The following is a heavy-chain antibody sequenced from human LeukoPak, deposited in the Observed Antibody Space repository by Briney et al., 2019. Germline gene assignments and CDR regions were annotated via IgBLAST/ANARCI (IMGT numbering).Heavy chain of an antibody. V-gene: IGHV3-74*01. CDR2: INSDGGTT. CDR1: GFTVSSNF. Sequence: PGGSLRLSCAASGFTVSSNFMSWVRQAPGKGLVWVSGINSDGGTTTYADSVKGRFTISRDNAKNTLYLQMNNLRAEDTAIYYCATDSYVSGSHYRLFYWGQGTLVTVSS. CDR3: ATDSYVSGSHYRLFY. D-gene: IGHD3-10*01. J-gene: IGHJ4*02.